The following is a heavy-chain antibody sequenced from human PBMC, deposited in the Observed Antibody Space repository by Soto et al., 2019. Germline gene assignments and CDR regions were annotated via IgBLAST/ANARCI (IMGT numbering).Heavy chain of an antibody. CDR1: GYTFTSYG. Sequence: QVQLVQSGAEVKKPGASVKVSCKTSGYTFTSYGISWVRQAPGQGPEWMGWISTNNGNTNYAQKIRGRGTMPTDTSTSIAYRELRSLRSDATAVYYCARHTSSWPCDYWGKGTLVTVSA. CDR3: ARHTSSWPCDY. D-gene: IGHD6-13*01. CDR2: ISTNNGNT. V-gene: IGHV1-18*01. J-gene: IGHJ4*02.